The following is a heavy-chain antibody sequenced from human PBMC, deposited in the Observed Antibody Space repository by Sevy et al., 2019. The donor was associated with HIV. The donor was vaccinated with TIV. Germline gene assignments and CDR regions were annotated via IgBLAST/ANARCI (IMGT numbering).Heavy chain of an antibody. V-gene: IGHV3-11*06. D-gene: IGHD1-7*01. CDR2: ISSGSTYT. CDR3: ARDRRNYAGQYFDY. J-gene: IGHJ4*02. Sequence: GGSLRLSCAASGFTFSDYYMSWIRQAPGKGLEWVSDISSGSTYTNYADSVKGRFTISIDNAKNSLYLQMNSLRVEDTAIYYCARDRRNYAGQYFDYWGQGTLVTVSS. CDR1: GFTFSDYY.